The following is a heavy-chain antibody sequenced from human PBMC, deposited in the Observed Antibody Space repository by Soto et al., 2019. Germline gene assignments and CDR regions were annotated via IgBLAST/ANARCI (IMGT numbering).Heavy chain of an antibody. CDR1: GYTFNNYD. J-gene: IGHJ5*01. CDR2: MNPNSGNT. CDR3: TRAYGAETFDF. Sequence: ASVKVSCKASGYTFNNYDIHWVRRAPGHGLEWMGWMNPNSGNTGYAQNFRGRVTMTQNTAIGTAYMELSSLRSDDTATYYCTRAYGAETFDFWGQGTRVTV. D-gene: IGHD3-10*01. V-gene: IGHV1-8*02.